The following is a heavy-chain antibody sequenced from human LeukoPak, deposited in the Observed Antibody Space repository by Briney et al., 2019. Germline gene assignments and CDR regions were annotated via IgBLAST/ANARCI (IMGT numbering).Heavy chain of an antibody. CDR1: GGTFSSYA. V-gene: IGHV1-69*04. J-gene: IGHJ3*02. D-gene: IGHD6-19*01. CDR3: ARRVAVARRDAFDI. Sequence: SVKVSCKASGGTFSSYAISWVRQAPGQGLEWMGRIIPILGIANYAQKLQGRVTMSTDTSTGTAYMELRSLRSDDTAVYYCARRVAVARRDAFDIWGQGTMVTVSS. CDR2: IIPILGIA.